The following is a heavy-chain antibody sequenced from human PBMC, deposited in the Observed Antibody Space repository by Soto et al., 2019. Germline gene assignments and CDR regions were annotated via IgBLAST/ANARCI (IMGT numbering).Heavy chain of an antibody. CDR1: GGTFSSYA. J-gene: IGHJ4*02. Sequence: QVQLVQSGAEVKKPGSSVKVSCKASGGTFSSYAISWVRQAPGQGLEWMGGIIHIFGTANYAQKFQGRVTITADESTSTAYMELSSLRSEDTAVYYCARDLIYCSGGSCYQQYYFDYWGQGTLVTVSS. D-gene: IGHD2-15*01. V-gene: IGHV1-69*12. CDR2: IIHIFGTA. CDR3: ARDLIYCSGGSCYQQYYFDY.